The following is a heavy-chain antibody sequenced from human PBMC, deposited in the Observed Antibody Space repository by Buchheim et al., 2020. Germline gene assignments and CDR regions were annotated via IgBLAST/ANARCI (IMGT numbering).Heavy chain of an antibody. CDR2: IIPILGIA. V-gene: IGHV1-69*08. CDR3: ARDWDSGSYSGASFFY. Sequence: QVQLVQSGAEVKKPGSSVKVSCKASGGTFSSYTISWVRQAPGQGLEWMGRIIPILGIANYAQKFQGRVTITADKSTSTAYMELSSLRSEDTAVYYCARDWDSGSYSGASFFYWGQGTL. D-gene: IGHD1-26*01. CDR1: GGTFSSYT. J-gene: IGHJ4*02.